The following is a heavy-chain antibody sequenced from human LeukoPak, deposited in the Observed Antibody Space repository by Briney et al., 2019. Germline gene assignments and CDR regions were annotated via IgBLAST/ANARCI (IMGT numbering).Heavy chain of an antibody. CDR3: ARGSSRTAPAVGFDY. V-gene: IGHV3-74*01. D-gene: IGHD6-13*01. J-gene: IGHJ4*02. Sequence: GGSLRLSCAASGFTFSSYWMHWVRHAPGKGLGWVSRINSDGSSTSYADSVKGRFTISRDNAKNTLYLQMNSLRAEDTAVYYCARGSSRTAPAVGFDYWGQGTLVTVSS. CDR1: GFTFSSYW. CDR2: INSDGSST.